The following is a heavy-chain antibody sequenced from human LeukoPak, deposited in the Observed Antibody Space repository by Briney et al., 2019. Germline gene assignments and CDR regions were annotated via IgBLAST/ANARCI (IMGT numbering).Heavy chain of an antibody. CDR3: ATNRYFDY. D-gene: IGHD2-8*01. CDR1: GFTFSTYW. V-gene: IGHV3-7*01. Sequence: GGSLRLSCAASGFTFSTYWMSWVRQAPGKGLEWVANIKQDGSDKYYVSSVKGRFTISRDNAKNSLYLQMNSLRADDTAVYYCATNRYFDYWGQGTLVTVSS. CDR2: IKQDGSDK. J-gene: IGHJ4*02.